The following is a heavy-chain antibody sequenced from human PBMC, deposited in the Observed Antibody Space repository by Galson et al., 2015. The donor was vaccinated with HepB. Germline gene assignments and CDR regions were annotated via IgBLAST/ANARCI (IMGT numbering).Heavy chain of an antibody. Sequence: SLRLSCAASGFTFDDYTMHWVRQAPGKGLEWVSLISWDGGSTYYADSVKGRFTISRDNSKDSLYLQMNSLRTEDTALYYCATLGGYYDSSGYYSDYWGQGTLVTVSS. CDR2: ISWDGGST. CDR1: GFTFDDYT. V-gene: IGHV3-43*01. J-gene: IGHJ4*02. D-gene: IGHD3-22*01. CDR3: ATLGGYYDSSGYYSDY.